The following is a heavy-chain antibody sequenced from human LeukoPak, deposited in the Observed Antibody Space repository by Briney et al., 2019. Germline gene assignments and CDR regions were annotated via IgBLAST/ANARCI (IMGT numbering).Heavy chain of an antibody. D-gene: IGHD3/OR15-3a*01. CDR2: IIPIFGTA. J-gene: IGHJ6*03. V-gene: IGHV1-69*06. CDR1: GGTFSGYA. Sequence: SVKVSCKASGGTFSGYAISWVRQAPGQGLEWMGGIIPIFGTANYAQKFQGRVTITADKSTSTAYMELSSLRSEDTAVYYCARAGLYYYYMDVWGKGTTVTVSS. CDR3: ARAGLYYYYMDV.